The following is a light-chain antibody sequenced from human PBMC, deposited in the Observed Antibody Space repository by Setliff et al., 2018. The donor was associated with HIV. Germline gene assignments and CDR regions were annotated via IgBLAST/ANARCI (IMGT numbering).Light chain of an antibody. Sequence: ALTQPASVSGSPGQSITISCTGTSTDVGTYNLVSWYQQHPGKAPKVMIYEVSKRPSGISNRFSGSKSGNTASLTISGLQPEDESDYYCCSYASGSTPLFVFGTGTKVTVL. V-gene: IGLV2-23*02. J-gene: IGLJ1*01. CDR3: CSYASGSTPLFV. CDR1: STDVGTYNL. CDR2: EVS.